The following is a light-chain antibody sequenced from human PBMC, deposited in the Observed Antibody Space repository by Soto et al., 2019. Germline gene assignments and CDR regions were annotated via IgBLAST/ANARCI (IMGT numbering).Light chain of an antibody. CDR2: GAS. Sequence: EIVLTQSPGTLSLSPGERATRSCRASQSVSNNYLAWYQQKPGQAPRLLIYGASNRATGIPDRFSGSGSGTDFTLTISRLEPEDFAVYYCQQYGSSPATFGQGTDLEIK. CDR3: QQYGSSPAT. V-gene: IGKV3-20*01. J-gene: IGKJ2*01. CDR1: QSVSNNY.